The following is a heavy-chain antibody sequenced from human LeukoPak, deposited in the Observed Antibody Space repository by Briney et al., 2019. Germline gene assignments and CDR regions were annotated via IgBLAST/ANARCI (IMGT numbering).Heavy chain of an antibody. CDR3: ATCGYSYGYRDYYYYYGMDV. D-gene: IGHD5-18*01. Sequence: SETLSLTCTVSGYSISSGYYWGWIRQPPGKGLEWTGSIYHSGSTYYNPSLKSRVTISVDTSKNQFSLKLSSVTAADTAVYYCATCGYSYGYRDYYYYYGMDVWGQGTTVTVSS. J-gene: IGHJ6*02. CDR2: IYHSGST. V-gene: IGHV4-38-2*02. CDR1: GYSISSGYY.